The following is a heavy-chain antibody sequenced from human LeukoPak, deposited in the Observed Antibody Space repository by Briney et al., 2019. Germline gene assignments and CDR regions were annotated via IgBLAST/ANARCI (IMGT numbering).Heavy chain of an antibody. V-gene: IGHV3-23*01. J-gene: IGHJ4*02. D-gene: IGHD3-22*01. CDR3: ARVAAVTMIVVAHFDY. Sequence: GGSLRLSCAASGFTFSSFAISWVRQAPGKGLEWVSAISGSGGTTYYADSVKGRFTISRDNSKNTLYLQMNSLRAEDTAVYYCARVAAVTMIVVAHFDYWGQGTLVTVSS. CDR2: ISGSGGTT. CDR1: GFTFSSFA.